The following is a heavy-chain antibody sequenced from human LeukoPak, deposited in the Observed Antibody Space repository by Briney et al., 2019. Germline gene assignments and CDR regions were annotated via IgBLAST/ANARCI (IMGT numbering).Heavy chain of an antibody. CDR1: GFTFSSYS. Sequence: PGGSLRLSCAASGFTFSSYSMNWVRQAPGKGLEWVSSISSSSSYIYYADSVKGRFTISRDNAKISLYLQMNSLRAEDTAVYYCARADVGAKGIVDYWGQGTLVTVSS. CDR3: ARADVGAKGIVDY. CDR2: ISSSSSYI. J-gene: IGHJ4*02. V-gene: IGHV3-21*01. D-gene: IGHD1-26*01.